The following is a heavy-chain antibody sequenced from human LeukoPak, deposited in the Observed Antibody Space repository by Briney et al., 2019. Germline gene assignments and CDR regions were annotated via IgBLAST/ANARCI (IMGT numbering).Heavy chain of an antibody. D-gene: IGHD3-22*01. Sequence: ASVKVSCKASGYTFTSYGISWVRQAPGQGLEWMGWISGYNGHTNYAQKLQGRVTMTTDTSATTAYMELRSLRSDDTAVYYCARGLTHRMYYSEGGDAFDIWGQGTMVTVSS. V-gene: IGHV1-18*01. J-gene: IGHJ3*02. CDR2: ISGYNGHT. CDR1: GYTFTSYG. CDR3: ARGLTHRMYYSEGGDAFDI.